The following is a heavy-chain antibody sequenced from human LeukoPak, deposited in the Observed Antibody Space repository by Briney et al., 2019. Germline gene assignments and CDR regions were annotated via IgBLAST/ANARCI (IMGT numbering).Heavy chain of an antibody. CDR2: IYYSGST. Sequence: SETLSLTCTVSGGSISSYYWSWIRQPPGKGLEWIGYIYYSGSTNYNPSLKSRVTISVDTSKNQFSLKLSSVTAADTAVYYCATHTMIGAFDIWGQGTTVTVSS. D-gene: IGHD3-22*01. J-gene: IGHJ3*02. CDR1: GGSISSYY. V-gene: IGHV4-59*08. CDR3: ATHTMIGAFDI.